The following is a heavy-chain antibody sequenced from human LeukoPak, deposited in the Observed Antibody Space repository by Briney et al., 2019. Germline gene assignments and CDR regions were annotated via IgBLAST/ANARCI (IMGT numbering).Heavy chain of an antibody. CDR1: GGSISSYY. J-gene: IGHJ5*02. V-gene: IGHV4-59*01. CDR2: IYYSGST. CDR3: ARGVEMATINWFDP. Sequence: SETLSLTCTVSGGSISSYYWSWIRQPPGKGLEWIGYIYYSGSTNYNPSLKSRVTISVDTSKNQFSLKLSSVTAEDTAVYYCARGVEMATINWFDPWGQGTLVTVSS. D-gene: IGHD5-24*01.